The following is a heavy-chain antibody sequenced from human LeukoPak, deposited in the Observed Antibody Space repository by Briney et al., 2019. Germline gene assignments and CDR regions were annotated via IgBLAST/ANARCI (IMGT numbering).Heavy chain of an antibody. J-gene: IGHJ4*02. D-gene: IGHD6-19*01. CDR1: GFTFSTYS. Sequence: GGSLRLSCAASGFTFSTYSMNWVRQAPGKGLEWISSFDTSSIYMYYADSVKGRFTISRDNAKNSLYLQMNSLRAEDTAVYYCARDTAVAGYYWGQGTLVTVSS. CDR2: FDTSSIYM. CDR3: ARDTAVAGYY. V-gene: IGHV3-21*04.